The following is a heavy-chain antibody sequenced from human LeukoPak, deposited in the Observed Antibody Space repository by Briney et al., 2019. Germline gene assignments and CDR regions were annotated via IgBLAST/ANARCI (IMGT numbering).Heavy chain of an antibody. CDR3: ARVLLWFGDRYFDY. J-gene: IGHJ4*02. CDR1: GFTVSSNY. CDR2: IYSGGST. V-gene: IGHV3-66*01. D-gene: IGHD3-10*01. Sequence: PGGSLRLSCTVSGFTVSSNYMSWVRQAPGKGLEWVSVIYSGGSTYYADSVKGRFTISRDNSKNTLYLQMNSLRAEDTAVYYCARVLLWFGDRYFDYWGQGTLVTVSS.